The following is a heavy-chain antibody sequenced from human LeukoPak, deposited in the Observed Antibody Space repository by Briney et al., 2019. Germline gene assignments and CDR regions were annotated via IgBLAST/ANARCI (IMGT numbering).Heavy chain of an antibody. CDR2: IYYSGST. J-gene: IGHJ6*03. CDR1: GGSISSYY. Sequence: SETLSLTCTVSGGSISSYYWSWIRQPPGKGLEWVGYIYYSGSTNYNPSLKSRVTISVDTSKNQFSLKLSSVTAADTAVYYCARGKIGSYYYYYYMDVWGKGTTVTVSS. V-gene: IGHV4-59*01. CDR3: ARGKIGSYYYYYYMDV. D-gene: IGHD1-26*01.